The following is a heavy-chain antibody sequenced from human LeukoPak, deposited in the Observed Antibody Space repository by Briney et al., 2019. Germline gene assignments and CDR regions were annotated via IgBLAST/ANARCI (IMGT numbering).Heavy chain of an antibody. V-gene: IGHV3-11*01. J-gene: IGHJ4*02. Sequence: GGSLRLSCAASGFTFSDYYMSWIRQAPGKGLEWVSYISSSGSTIYYADSVKGRFTISRDNAKNSLYLQMNSLRAEDTAVYYCARDLSSSWYYFDYWGQGTLVTVSS. CDR1: GFTFSDYY. CDR2: ISSSGSTI. D-gene: IGHD6-13*01. CDR3: ARDLSSSWYYFDY.